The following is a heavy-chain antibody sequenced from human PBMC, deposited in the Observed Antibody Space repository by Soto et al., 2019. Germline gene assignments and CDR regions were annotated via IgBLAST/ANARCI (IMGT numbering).Heavy chain of an antibody. CDR3: AKDSMIVVVTNWFDP. CDR1: GFTFSSYA. Sequence: GSLRLSCAASGFTFSSYAMSWVRQAPGKGLEWVSAISGSGGSTYYADSVKGRFTISRDNSKNTLYLQMNSLRAEDTAVYYCAKDSMIVVVTNWFDPWGQGTLVTVSS. J-gene: IGHJ5*02. D-gene: IGHD3-22*01. V-gene: IGHV3-23*01. CDR2: ISGSGGST.